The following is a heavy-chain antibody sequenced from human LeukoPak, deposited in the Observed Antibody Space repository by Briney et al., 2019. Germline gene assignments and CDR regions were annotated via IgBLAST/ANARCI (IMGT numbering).Heavy chain of an antibody. CDR2: IIPIFGTA. CDR1: GGTFSSYA. CDR3: ARDILRLGELSPSYYFDY. D-gene: IGHD3-16*02. V-gene: IGHV1-69*13. Sequence: ASVKASCKASGGTFSSYAISWVRQAPGQGLEWMGGIIPIFGTANYAQKFQGRVTITADESTSTAYMELSSLRSEDTAVYYCARDILRLGELSPSYYFDYWGQGTLVTVSS. J-gene: IGHJ4*02.